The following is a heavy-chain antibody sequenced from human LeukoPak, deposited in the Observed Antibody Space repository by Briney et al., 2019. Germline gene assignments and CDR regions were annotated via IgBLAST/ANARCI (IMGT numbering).Heavy chain of an antibody. J-gene: IGHJ4*02. CDR2: IYYSGST. V-gene: IGHV4-61*05. CDR3: ARFSTVTKGYFDY. CDR1: GGSIRSSYYY. D-gene: IGHD4-17*01. Sequence: SETLSLTCTVSGGSIRSSYYYWGWIRQPPGKGLEWIGYIYYSGSTNYNPSLKSRVTISVDTSKNQFSLKLSSVTAADTAVYYCARFSTVTKGYFDYWGQGTLVTVSS.